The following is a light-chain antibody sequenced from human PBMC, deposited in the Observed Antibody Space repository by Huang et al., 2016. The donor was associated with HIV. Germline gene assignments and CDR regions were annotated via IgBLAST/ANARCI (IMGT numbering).Light chain of an antibody. Sequence: DIVMTQSPDSLAVSLGERATINCKSSQSVLYSSNNKNYLDWYQQKPGQPPNLLIYWASTLESGVPDRFSGSGSGTDFTLTISTLQAEDVAVYYCQQYFSTPLTFGGGTKVEI. CDR3: QQYFSTPLT. CDR1: QSVLYSSNNKNY. CDR2: WAS. V-gene: IGKV4-1*01. J-gene: IGKJ4*01.